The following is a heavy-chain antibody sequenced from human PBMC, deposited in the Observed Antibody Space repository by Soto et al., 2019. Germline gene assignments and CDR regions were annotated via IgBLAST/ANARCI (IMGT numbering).Heavy chain of an antibody. Sequence: AFYGGSFSGYYWSWVRQPPGKGLEWIGEINHSGSTNYNPSLKSRVTISVDTSKNQFSLKLSSVTAADTAVYYCAREVKYDYVWGSYRSHPFFDYWGQGTLVTVSS. D-gene: IGHD3-16*02. J-gene: IGHJ4*02. CDR2: INHSGST. CDR3: AREVKYDYVWGSYRSHPFFDY. CDR1: GGSFSGYY. V-gene: IGHV4-34*01.